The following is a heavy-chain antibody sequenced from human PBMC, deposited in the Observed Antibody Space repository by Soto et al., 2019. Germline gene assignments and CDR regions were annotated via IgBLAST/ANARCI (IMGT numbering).Heavy chain of an antibody. J-gene: IGHJ6*02. CDR1: GFTFSSSA. D-gene: IGHD3-10*01. CDR3: AKRAYYGSGSPNYYGLAV. V-gene: IGHV3-23*01. CDR2: INTSGGSI. Sequence: PGGSLRLSCAASGFTFSSSAMIWVRQAPGKGLEWVSTINTSGGSICVDSVKGRFTISRDNSMNTLYLQMDSLRAEDTAVYYCAKRAYYGSGSPNYYGLAVWGQGTTVTVSS.